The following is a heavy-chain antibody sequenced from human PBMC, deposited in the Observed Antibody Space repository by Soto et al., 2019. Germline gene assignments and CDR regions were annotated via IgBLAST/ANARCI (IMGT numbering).Heavy chain of an antibody. V-gene: IGHV3-49*03. J-gene: IGHJ6*03. CDR1: GFTFGDYA. D-gene: IGHD2-2*01. CDR2: IRSKAYGGTT. Sequence: GGSLRLSCTASGFTFGDYAMSWFRQAPGKGLEWVGFIRSKAYGGTTEYAASVKGRFTISRDDSKSIAYLQMNSLKTEDTAVYYCTRDDGTSSPHYYYYMDVWGKGTTVTVSS. CDR3: TRDDGTSSPHYYYYMDV.